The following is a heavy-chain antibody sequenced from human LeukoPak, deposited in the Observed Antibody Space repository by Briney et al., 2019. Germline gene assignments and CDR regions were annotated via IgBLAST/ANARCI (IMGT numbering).Heavy chain of an antibody. D-gene: IGHD2-8*01. V-gene: IGHV3-23*01. Sequence: GGSLRLSCAASGFTFSTYAMAWVRQAPGKGLEGVSSVNDGGGDAYYADSVKGRFTISRDNSKNTLFLQMNSLTAEDTATYYCVKRPSEPCRDGGCYFDSWGQGTLVTVSS. CDR2: VNDGGGDA. CDR3: VKRPSEPCRDGGCYFDS. CDR1: GFTFSTYA. J-gene: IGHJ4*02.